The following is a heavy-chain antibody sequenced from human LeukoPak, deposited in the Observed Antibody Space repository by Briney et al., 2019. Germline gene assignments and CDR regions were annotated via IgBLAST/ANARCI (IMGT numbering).Heavy chain of an antibody. CDR2: ISAYNGNT. J-gene: IGHJ6*02. V-gene: IGHV1-18*01. CDR3: ARVGPYCSSTSCFRMDV. CDR1: GYTFTSYG. Sequence: ASVKVSCKASGYTFTSYGISWVRQAPGQGFEWMGWISAYNGNTNYAQKLQGRVTMTTDTSTSTAYMELRSLRSDDTAVYYCARVGPYCSSTSCFRMDVWGQGTTVTVSS. D-gene: IGHD2-2*01.